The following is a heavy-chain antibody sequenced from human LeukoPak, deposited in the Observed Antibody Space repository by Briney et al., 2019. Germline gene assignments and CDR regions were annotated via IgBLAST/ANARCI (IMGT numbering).Heavy chain of an antibody. V-gene: IGHV4-59*12. CDR1: GCTISRYY. Sequence: AETVSVTCTVSGCTISRYYWNWIRQPPGKGLEWMGYIYYSGSTNYNPHLMSGGTISVDTSKNQSSLMLSSVTAADTAAYYCARESRSGGSLLRGNWCHPWRQGTVVSVPS. CDR3: ARESRSGGSLLRGNWCHP. D-gene: IGHD2-15*01. J-gene: IGHJ5*02. CDR2: IYYSGST.